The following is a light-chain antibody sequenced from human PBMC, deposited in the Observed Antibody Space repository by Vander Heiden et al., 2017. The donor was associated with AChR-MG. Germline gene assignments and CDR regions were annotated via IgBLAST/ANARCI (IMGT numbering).Light chain of an antibody. CDR3: QQYNNWTPWT. J-gene: IGKJ1*01. CDR1: QIGRYN. V-gene: IGKV3-15*01. CDR2: GAS. Sequence: EIVMTQSPAALSSSPGERATLSCRARQIGRYNLSWYQQKPAQAPRILIYGASTRATGIPARFSGSGSGTEFTLTISSMQSEDFAVYYCQQYNNWTPWTFGQGTKVEIK.